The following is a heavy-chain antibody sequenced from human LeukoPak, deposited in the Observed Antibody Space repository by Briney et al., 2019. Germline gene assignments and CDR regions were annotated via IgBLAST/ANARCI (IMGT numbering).Heavy chain of an antibody. Sequence: GRSLRLSCAASGFTFSSYGIHWVRQAPGKGLEWVALISYDGSNKYYADSVKGRFTVSRDNSKNTLYLQMNSLRAEDTAVYYCAKTLGDYGDHDYWGQGTLVTVSS. J-gene: IGHJ4*02. V-gene: IGHV3-30*18. CDR3: AKTLGDYGDHDY. CDR1: GFTFSSYG. D-gene: IGHD4-17*01. CDR2: ISYDGSNK.